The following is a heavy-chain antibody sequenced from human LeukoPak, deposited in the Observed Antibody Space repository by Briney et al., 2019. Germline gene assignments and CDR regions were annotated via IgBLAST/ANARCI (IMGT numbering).Heavy chain of an antibody. D-gene: IGHD4-23*01. V-gene: IGHV4-59*01. Sequence: PSETLSLTCTVSGGSISSYYWSWIRQPPGKGLEWIGYIYNTGSTNYSPSLKSRVTISIDTSKSQFSLKLSSVTAADTAVYYCARSRDCYGGYFDHWGQGTLVTVSS. CDR1: GGSISSYY. CDR3: ARSRDCYGGYFDH. CDR2: IYNTGST. J-gene: IGHJ4*02.